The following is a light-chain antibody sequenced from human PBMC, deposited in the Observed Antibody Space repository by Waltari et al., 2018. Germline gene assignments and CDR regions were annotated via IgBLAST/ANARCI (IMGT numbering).Light chain of an antibody. V-gene: IGLV2-14*03. J-gene: IGLJ2*01. CDR3: SSYISSSTLEL. CDR2: DVS. CDR1: SSDVGVYNY. Sequence: QSALTQPASVSGSPGQSITIPCTGTSSDVGVYNYVPWYQQHPGKAPKLMIFDVSNRPSGVSNRFSGSKSGNTASLTISGLQAEDEAGYYCSSYISSSTLELFGGGTSLTVL.